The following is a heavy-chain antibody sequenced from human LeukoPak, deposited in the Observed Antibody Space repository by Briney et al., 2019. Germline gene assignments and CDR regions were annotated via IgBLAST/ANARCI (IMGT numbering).Heavy chain of an antibody. J-gene: IGHJ4*02. CDR3: ARDTAINYYDSSGYPGY. CDR2: ISAYNGDT. Sequence: ASVKVSCKASGYTFTNYGITWVRQAPGQGLEWMGWISAYNGDTNYAQKLQGRVTMTTDTSTNTAYMELRSLRSDDTAVYYCARDTAINYYDSSGYPGYWGQGTLVTVSS. D-gene: IGHD3-22*01. CDR1: GYTFTNYG. V-gene: IGHV1-18*01.